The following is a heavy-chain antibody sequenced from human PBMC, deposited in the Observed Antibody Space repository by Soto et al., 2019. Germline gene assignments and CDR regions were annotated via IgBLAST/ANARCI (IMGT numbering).Heavy chain of an antibody. CDR2: IYSGGST. V-gene: IGHV3-53*01. D-gene: IGHD3-16*01. CDR3: ARDGVPNAPGFDY. J-gene: IGHJ4*02. CDR1: EFTVSSNY. Sequence: EVQLVESGGGLIQPGGSLRLSCAASEFTVSSNYMSWVRQAPGKGLEWVSVIYSGGSTYYADSVKGRFTISRENSKNTRYLEMNSLSAADTAVYYWARDGVPNAPGFDYSGQRMLVTVIS.